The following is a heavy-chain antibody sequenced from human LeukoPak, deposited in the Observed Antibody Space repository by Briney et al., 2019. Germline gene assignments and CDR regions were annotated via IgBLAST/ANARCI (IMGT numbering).Heavy chain of an antibody. CDR1: GFTFRSYW. CDR3: AKGSYYDSSGSFYFDY. D-gene: IGHD3-22*01. J-gene: IGHJ4*02. CDR2: IKEDGSEK. V-gene: IGHV3-7*03. Sequence: PGGSLRLSCPASGFTFRSYWMSWVRQASGKGLEWVAIIKEDGSEKYYADSVKGRFTISRDNSKNTLYVQVNSLGTEDTAAYYCAKGSYYDSSGSFYFDYWGQGTLVTVSS.